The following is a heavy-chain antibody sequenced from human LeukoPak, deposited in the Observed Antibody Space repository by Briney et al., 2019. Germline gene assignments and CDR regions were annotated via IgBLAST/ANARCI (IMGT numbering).Heavy chain of an antibody. CDR1: GFTFSSYG. D-gene: IGHD6-19*01. J-gene: IGHJ4*02. CDR2: IRYDGSNK. V-gene: IGHV3-30*02. CDR3: AKGRQQWLVLSLFDY. Sequence: GGSLRLSCAASGFTFSSYGMHWVRQAPGKGLEWVAFIRYDGSNKYYADSVKGRFTISRDNSKNTLYLQMNSLRAEDTAVYYCAKGRQQWLVLSLFDYWGQGTLVTVSS.